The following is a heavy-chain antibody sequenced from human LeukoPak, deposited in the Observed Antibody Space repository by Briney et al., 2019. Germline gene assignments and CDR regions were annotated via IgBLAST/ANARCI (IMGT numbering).Heavy chain of an antibody. Sequence: PGGSLRLSCAASGFTFSSYAMSWVRQAPGKGLEWVSAISGSGGSTYYADSVKGRFTISRDNSKNTLYLQMNNLRAEDTAVYYCAITIGSSGWGYYMDAWGKGTTVTVSS. CDR3: AITIGSSGWGYYMDA. J-gene: IGHJ6*03. D-gene: IGHD6-19*01. CDR1: GFTFSSYA. CDR2: ISGSGGST. V-gene: IGHV3-23*01.